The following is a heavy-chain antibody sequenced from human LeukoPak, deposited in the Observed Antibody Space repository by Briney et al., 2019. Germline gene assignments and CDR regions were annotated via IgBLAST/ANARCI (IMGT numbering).Heavy chain of an antibody. Sequence: SETLSLTCAVYGGSFSGYYWSWLRQPPGKGLEWIGEISHSGSTNYNPSLKSRVTISVDTSKNQFSLKLSSVTAADTAVYYCARGINYYYYGMDVWGQGTTVTVSS. CDR3: ARGINYYYYGMDV. CDR2: ISHSGST. V-gene: IGHV4-34*01. CDR1: GGSFSGYY. J-gene: IGHJ6*02.